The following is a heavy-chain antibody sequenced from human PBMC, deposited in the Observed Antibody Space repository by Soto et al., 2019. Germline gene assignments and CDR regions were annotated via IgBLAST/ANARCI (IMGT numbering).Heavy chain of an antibody. CDR2: IYYSGST. CDR1: GGSISSYY. D-gene: IGHD3-22*01. CDR3: ARDPTVISSYYYYGMDV. J-gene: IGHJ6*02. V-gene: IGHV4-59*01. Sequence: SETLSLTCTVSGGSISSYYWSWMRQPPGKGLEWIGYIYYSGSTNYNPSLKSRVTISVDTSKNQFSLKLSSVTAADTAVYYCARDPTVISSYYYYGMDVWGQGTTVTVSS.